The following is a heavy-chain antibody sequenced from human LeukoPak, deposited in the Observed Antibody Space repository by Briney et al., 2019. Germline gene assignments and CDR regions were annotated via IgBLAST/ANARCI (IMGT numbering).Heavy chain of an antibody. Sequence: GGSLRLSCAASGFTVSSNYMSWVRQAPGKGLEWVSVIYSGGSTYYADSVKGRFTISRHNSKNTLYLQTNSLRAEDTAVYYCARVNHGSGGPVDYWGQGTLVTVSS. CDR2: IYSGGST. D-gene: IGHD2-15*01. CDR3: ARVNHGSGGPVDY. V-gene: IGHV3-53*04. J-gene: IGHJ4*02. CDR1: GFTVSSNY.